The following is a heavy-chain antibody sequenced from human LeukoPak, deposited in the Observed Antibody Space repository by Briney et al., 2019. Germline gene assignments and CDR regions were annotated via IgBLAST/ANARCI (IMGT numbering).Heavy chain of an antibody. CDR3: ARDRQDGQGSWYFDL. J-gene: IGHJ2*01. Sequence: VASVKVSCKASGYTFTGYYMRWVRQAPGQGLEWMGWINPNSGGTNYAQKFQGRVTMTRDTSISTAYMELSRLRSNDTAVYYCARDRQDGQGSWYFDLWGRGTLVTVSS. D-gene: IGHD5-24*01. V-gene: IGHV1-2*02. CDR1: GYTFTGYY. CDR2: INPNSGGT.